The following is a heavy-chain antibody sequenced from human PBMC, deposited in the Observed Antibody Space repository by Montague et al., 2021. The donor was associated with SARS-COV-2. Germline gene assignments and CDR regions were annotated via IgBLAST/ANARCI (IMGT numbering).Heavy chain of an antibody. CDR3: ARGRTVTTFYYYYYYGMDV. D-gene: IGHD4-17*01. Sequence: SGTLSLTCAVYGGSFSGYYWSWIRQPPGKGLEWIGEINHSGSTNYNPSLKSRVTISVDTSKNQFSLKLSSVTAADTAVYYCARGRTVTTFYYYYYYGMDVWGQGTTVTVSS. CDR2: INHSGST. V-gene: IGHV4-34*01. J-gene: IGHJ6*02. CDR1: GGSFSGYY.